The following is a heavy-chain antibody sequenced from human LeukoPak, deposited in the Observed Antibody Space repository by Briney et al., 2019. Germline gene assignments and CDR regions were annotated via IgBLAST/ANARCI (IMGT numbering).Heavy chain of an antibody. J-gene: IGHJ4*02. CDR2: INHSGST. D-gene: IGHD1-26*01. V-gene: IGHV4-34*01. CDR3: ARTGWAVDY. Sequence: AGGSLRLSCAASGFTFSSYSMNWVRQPPGKGLEWIGEINHSGSTNYNPSLKSRVTISVDTSKNQFSLKLSSVTAADTAVYYCARTGWAVDYWGQGTLVTVSS. CDR1: GFTFSSYS.